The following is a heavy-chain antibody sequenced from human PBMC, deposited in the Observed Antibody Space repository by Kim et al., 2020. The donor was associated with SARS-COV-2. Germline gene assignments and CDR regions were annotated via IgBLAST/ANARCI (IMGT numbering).Heavy chain of an antibody. CDR1: GFTVSGNY. D-gene: IGHD5-12*01. CDR2: IYSDGST. V-gene: IGHV3-53*04. J-gene: IGHJ4*02. CDR3: ARGPAYDYFDH. Sequence: GGSLRLSCAASGFTVSGNYMNWARQPPGKRLEWVSTIYSDGSTYYADSVKGRFTISRHTSKNTLYLQMNSLRPEDTAVYYCARGPAYDYFDHWGQGTPVTVSS.